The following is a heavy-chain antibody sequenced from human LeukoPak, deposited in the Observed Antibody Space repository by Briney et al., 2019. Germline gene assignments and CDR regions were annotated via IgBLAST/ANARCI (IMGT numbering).Heavy chain of an antibody. D-gene: IGHD2-2*01. CDR1: GGSFSGYY. J-gene: IGHJ4*02. CDR3: ASEDLGYCSSTSCSSLDY. CDR2: INHSGST. V-gene: IGHV4-34*01. Sequence: PSETLSLTCAVYGGSFSGYYWSWIRQPPGKGLEWIGEINHSGSTNYNPSLKSRVTISVDTSKNQFSLKLSSVTAADTAVYYCASEDLGYCSSTSCSSLDYWGQGTLVTVSS.